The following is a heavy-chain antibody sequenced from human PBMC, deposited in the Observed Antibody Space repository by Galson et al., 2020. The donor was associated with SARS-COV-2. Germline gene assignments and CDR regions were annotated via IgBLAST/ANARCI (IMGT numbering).Heavy chain of an antibody. CDR1: GGTFSSYA. CDR2: IIPIFGTA. D-gene: IGHD3-10*01. V-gene: IGHV1-69*05. Sequence: ASVKVSCKASGGTFSSYAISWVRQASGQGLEWMGGIIPIFGTANYAQKFQGRVTITTDESTSTAYMELSSLRSEDTAVYYCARVLGSGSYYFVGASGYMDVWGKGTTVTVSS. J-gene: IGHJ6*03. CDR3: ARVLGSGSYYFVGASGYMDV.